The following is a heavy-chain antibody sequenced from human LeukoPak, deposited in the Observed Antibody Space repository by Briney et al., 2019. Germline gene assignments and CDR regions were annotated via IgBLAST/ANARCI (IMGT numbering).Heavy chain of an antibody. CDR3: ARVVDVNSYGLFDY. Sequence: ASVKVSCKASGYTFTSYAMHWMRQAPGQRLEWMGWINAGNGNTKYSQKFQGRVTITRDTSASTAYMELSSLRSEDTAVYYCARVVDVNSYGLFDYWGQGTLVTVSS. J-gene: IGHJ4*02. V-gene: IGHV1-3*01. CDR2: INAGNGNT. CDR1: GYTFTSYA. D-gene: IGHD5-18*01.